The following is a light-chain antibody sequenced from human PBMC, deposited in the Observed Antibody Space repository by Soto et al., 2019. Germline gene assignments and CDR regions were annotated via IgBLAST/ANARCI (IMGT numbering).Light chain of an antibody. J-gene: IGLJ3*02. Sequence: QTVVTQEPSLTVSPGGTVTLTCTSSTGAVTSAYYPNWFQQKPGQAPRALIYNTSNKPSWTPARFSGSLLGGKAALTLSGVQPEDEAEYYCLLYYSGAWVFGGGTKLTVL. CDR1: TGAVTSAYY. V-gene: IGLV7-43*01. CDR3: LLYYSGAWV. CDR2: NTS.